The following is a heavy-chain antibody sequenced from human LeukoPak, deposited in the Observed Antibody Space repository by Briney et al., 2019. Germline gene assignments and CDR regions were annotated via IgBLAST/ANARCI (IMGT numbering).Heavy chain of an antibody. D-gene: IGHD6-13*01. Sequence: PGGSLRLSCAGSGFTFSDYYMSWIRQAPGKGLEWVSYISSSGSTIYYADSVKGRFTISRDNAKNSLYLQMNSLRAEDTAVYYCARAPENGAYSSSWYYWGQGTLVTVSS. CDR1: GFTFSDYY. J-gene: IGHJ4*02. CDR2: ISSSGSTI. CDR3: ARAPENGAYSSSWYY. V-gene: IGHV3-11*04.